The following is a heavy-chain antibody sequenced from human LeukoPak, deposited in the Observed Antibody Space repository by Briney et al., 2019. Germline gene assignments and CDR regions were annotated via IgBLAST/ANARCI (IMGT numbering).Heavy chain of an antibody. CDR3: GRDLHCSSTSCYVYYYCGMDV. Sequence: ASVKVSCKASGYTFTTYGISWVRQAPGQGLEWMGWISTYNGNTNYAQRLQGRVTMTTDTSTSTAYMELRSLRSDDTAVYFCGRDLHCSSTSCYVYYYCGMDVWGQGTTVTVSS. CDR2: ISTYNGNT. V-gene: IGHV1-18*04. D-gene: IGHD2-2*01. J-gene: IGHJ6*02. CDR1: GYTFTTYG.